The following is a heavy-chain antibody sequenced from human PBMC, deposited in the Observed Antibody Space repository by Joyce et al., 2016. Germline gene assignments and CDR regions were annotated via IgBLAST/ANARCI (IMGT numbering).Heavy chain of an antibody. J-gene: IGHJ3*01. Sequence: QITLKESGPTLVKPTQTLTLTCTFSGFSLTTTGVGVGWSRQPPGKALEWLALVFWDDDKRYSPSLESRLTITKDTSKNHVVFTMANMDPVDTATYYCARLDVLTGHFRVNAFDFWGQGTRVTVSS. D-gene: IGHD3-9*01. CDR2: VFWDDDK. CDR1: GFSLTTTGVG. CDR3: ARLDVLTGHFRVNAFDF. V-gene: IGHV2-5*02.